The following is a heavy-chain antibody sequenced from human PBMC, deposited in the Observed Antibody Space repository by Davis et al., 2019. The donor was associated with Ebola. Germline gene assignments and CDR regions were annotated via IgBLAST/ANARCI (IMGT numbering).Heavy chain of an antibody. J-gene: IGHJ4*02. CDR1: GFTFSSYG. CDR2: LRYDGNYE. D-gene: IGHD3-16*01. Sequence: GESLKISCVVSGFTFSSYGMHWVRQAPGKGLEWVAFLRYDGNYEHYADSVKGRFTISRDNSKNTLYLQMNSLRVDDTAVYYCAKQGGQGDLDYWGQGTLVTVSS. V-gene: IGHV3-30*02. CDR3: AKQGGQGDLDY.